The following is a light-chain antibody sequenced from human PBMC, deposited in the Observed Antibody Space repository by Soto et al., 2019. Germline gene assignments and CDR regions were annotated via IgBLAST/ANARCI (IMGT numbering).Light chain of an antibody. Sequence: ETVMTQSTATLSLSPGERATLSCRASQSVNSNLAWYQQKPGQAPRLLIYGASTRATGIPARFSGSGSGTEFTLTISSLQSEDFAVYHCQQYDDWPPRWTFGQGTKVEIK. CDR2: GAS. CDR3: QQYDDWPPRWT. V-gene: IGKV3-15*01. J-gene: IGKJ1*01. CDR1: QSVNSN.